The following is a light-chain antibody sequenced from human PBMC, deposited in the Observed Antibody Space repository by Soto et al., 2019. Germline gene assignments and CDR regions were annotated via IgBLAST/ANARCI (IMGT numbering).Light chain of an antibody. CDR3: QQRYNWPLT. CDR2: DAS. CDR1: QSVSSY. J-gene: IGKJ1*01. Sequence: EIVLKQSPATLSLSPGERVTLSCRASQSVSSYLAWYQQKLGQAPRLLIYDASNRATGIPARFSGSGSGTDFTLTISSLEPEDFAVYYCQQRYNWPLTFGQGTKVDI. V-gene: IGKV3-11*01.